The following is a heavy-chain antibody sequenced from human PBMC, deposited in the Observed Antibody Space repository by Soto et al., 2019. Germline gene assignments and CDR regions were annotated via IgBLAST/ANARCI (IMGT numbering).Heavy chain of an antibody. Sequence: ASVKVSCKASGGTFSDSGVGFGWVRLAPGQGFQWIGGIIPMSSVVNHGQGFQGRVTITADASTGTAYMELSSLRSDDTAVYYCARAGLLWFGETAFDIRGQGTMVTVSS. J-gene: IGHJ3*02. CDR1: GGTFSDSGVG. CDR2: IIPMSSVV. V-gene: IGHV1-69*13. D-gene: IGHD3-10*01. CDR3: ARAGLLWFGETAFDI.